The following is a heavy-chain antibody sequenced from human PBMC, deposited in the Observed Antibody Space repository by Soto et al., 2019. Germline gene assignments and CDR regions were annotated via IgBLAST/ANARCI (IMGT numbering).Heavy chain of an antibody. CDR1: GFTFSSYW. CDR3: ARGDGEYYDGNGYLGRH. D-gene: IGHD3-22*01. Sequence: EVQLVESGGGIVQPGGSLRLSCAASGFTFSSYWMHWVRQAPGKGLVWVSRINSDGSRTSYADSAKGRFTISRDNAKNTVCLRMNSLRAEDTAVYYCARGDGEYYDGNGYLGRHWGQGTLVTVSS. J-gene: IGHJ4*02. V-gene: IGHV3-74*01. CDR2: INSDGSRT.